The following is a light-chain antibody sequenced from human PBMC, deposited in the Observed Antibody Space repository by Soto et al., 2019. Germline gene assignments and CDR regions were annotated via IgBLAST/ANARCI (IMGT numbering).Light chain of an antibody. J-gene: IGKJ1*01. V-gene: IGKV3-15*01. CDR2: GAS. CDR3: QQYSKWPLT. CDR1: QSISSN. Sequence: DIVMTQSPATLSVSPGERVTLSCRASQSISSNLAWYQQKPGQGPRLLVYGASTRATGIPAKFSGGGSGTEFTLTISSLQSEDFAVYFCQQYSKWPLTFGQGTKV.